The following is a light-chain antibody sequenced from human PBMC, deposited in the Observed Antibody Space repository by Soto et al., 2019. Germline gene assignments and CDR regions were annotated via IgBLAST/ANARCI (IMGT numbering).Light chain of an antibody. J-gene: IGLJ2*01. CDR3: ATWDYSLTGEV. V-gene: IGLV1-51*01. Sequence: QSVLTQPPSVSAAPGQTVTISCSGTSSNMGNNYVSWYQQLPGTAPKLLIYDNNKRPSGIPDRFSGSKSGTSGTLDITGLHTGDDADYYCATWDYSLTGEVFGGGTKLTVL. CDR2: DNN. CDR1: SSNMGNNY.